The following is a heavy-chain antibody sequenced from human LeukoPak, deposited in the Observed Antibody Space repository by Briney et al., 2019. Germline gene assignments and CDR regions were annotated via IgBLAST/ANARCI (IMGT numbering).Heavy chain of an antibody. J-gene: IGHJ5*02. CDR1: GFTFSDYT. CDR2: ISPSSSYM. Sequence: GGSLRLSCAASGFTFSDYTMNWVRQAPGKGLEWVSSISPSSSYMYYADSVKGRFTISRDNSKNTVYLQMKSLRAEDTAVYYCARDHALYDTGKTPRLDPWGQGTLVTVSS. CDR3: ARDHALYDTGKTPRLDP. D-gene: IGHD3-22*01. V-gene: IGHV3-21*01.